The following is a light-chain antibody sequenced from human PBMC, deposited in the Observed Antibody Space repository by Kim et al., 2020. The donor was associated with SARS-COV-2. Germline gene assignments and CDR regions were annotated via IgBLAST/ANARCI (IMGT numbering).Light chain of an antibody. CDR1: QDVSRS. CDR2: DGS. V-gene: IGKV1-13*02. J-gene: IGKJ4*01. Sequence: ANVGDRVTITCRASQDVSRSLAWYQQKPGEPPKLLIFDGSTLESGVPSRFSGRGSGTEFTLAINSLQPEDFASYYCQQFYIYPLTYGGGTKVDIK. CDR3: QQFYIYPLT.